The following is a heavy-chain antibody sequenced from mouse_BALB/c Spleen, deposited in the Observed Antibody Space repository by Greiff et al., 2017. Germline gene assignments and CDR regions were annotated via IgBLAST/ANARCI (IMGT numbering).Heavy chain of an antibody. D-gene: IGHD2-1*01. V-gene: IGHV1-14*01. CDR3: ARTDGNWYFDV. Sequence: EVQLQQSGPELVKPGASVKMSCKASGYTFTSYVMHWVKQKPGQGLEWIGYINPYNDGTKYNEKFKGKATLTVDESSSTAYMQLSSLTSEDSAVYYCARTDGNWYFDVWGAGTTVTVSS. CDR1: GYTFTSYV. CDR2: INPYNDGT. J-gene: IGHJ1*01.